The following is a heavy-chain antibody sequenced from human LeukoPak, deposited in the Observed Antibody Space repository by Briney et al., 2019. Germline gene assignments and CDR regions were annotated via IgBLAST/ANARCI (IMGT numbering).Heavy chain of an antibody. J-gene: IGHJ3*02. CDR1: GLTFSSYE. V-gene: IGHV3-48*03. CDR3: ARDRGGIAAAGAFDI. Sequence: GVSQTLFCAASGLTFSSYEMNWVRQAPGKGLEWVSYISSSGSTIYYADSVKGRFTISRDNAKNSLYLQMNSLRAEDTAVYYCARDRGGIAAAGAFDIWGQGTMVTVSS. D-gene: IGHD6-13*01. CDR2: ISSSGSTI.